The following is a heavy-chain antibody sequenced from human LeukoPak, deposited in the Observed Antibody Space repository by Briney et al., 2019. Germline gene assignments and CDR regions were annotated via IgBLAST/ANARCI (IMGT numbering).Heavy chain of an antibody. CDR2: IYYSGST. CDR3: ARDDGDYSPPGGY. D-gene: IGHD4-11*01. J-gene: IGHJ4*02. Sequence: SETLSLTCTVSGGSISSYYWSWIRQPPGKGLEWIGYIYYSGSTNYNPSLKSRVTISVDTSKNQFSLKLSSVTAADTAVYYCARDDGDYSPPGGYWDQGTLVTVSS. CDR1: GGSISSYY. V-gene: IGHV4-59*01.